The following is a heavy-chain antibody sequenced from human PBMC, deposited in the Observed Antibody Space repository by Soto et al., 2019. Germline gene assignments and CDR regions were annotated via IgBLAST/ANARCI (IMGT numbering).Heavy chain of an antibody. CDR2: IYYSGST. CDR1: GGSINCGDDY. Sequence: SHTVSLTCTVSGGSINCGDDYWGWIRQPPGQGLEWIGYIYYSGSTYYNPPLRSRVTISIDTSKNLFFLNLTSVTAADTAVYFCARIGLTSALLWGQGTLVTVSS. J-gene: IGHJ4*02. CDR3: ARIGLTSALL. D-gene: IGHD4-17*01. V-gene: IGHV4-30-4*01.